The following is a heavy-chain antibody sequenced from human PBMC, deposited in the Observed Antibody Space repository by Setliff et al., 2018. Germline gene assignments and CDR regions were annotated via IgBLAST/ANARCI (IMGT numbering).Heavy chain of an antibody. CDR2: INPKTGDT. Sequence: ASVKVSCKTSGFAFRGYFIHWVRQAPGQGLEWMGWINPKTGDTNYAQKPQGRVTMTRDTSIGTAYMELTSLGSDDTAVYYCARVAWGLEYFQYWGQGTLVTVSS. V-gene: IGHV1-2*02. CDR3: ARVAWGLEYFQY. D-gene: IGHD7-27*01. J-gene: IGHJ1*01. CDR1: GFAFRGYF.